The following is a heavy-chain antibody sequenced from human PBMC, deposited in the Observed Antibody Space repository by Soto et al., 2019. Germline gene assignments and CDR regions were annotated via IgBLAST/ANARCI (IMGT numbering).Heavy chain of an antibody. Sequence: GGSVRLSCAASGFTFSDYFLTWIRQAPGKGLEWVSYISSSGSDIYYADSVKGRFTISRDNAQNSLYLQMNSLRAEDTAVYYCARDLFYGMDVWGQGTTVTVSS. CDR1: GFTFSDYF. CDR2: ISSSGSDI. CDR3: ARDLFYGMDV. V-gene: IGHV3-11*01. J-gene: IGHJ6*02.